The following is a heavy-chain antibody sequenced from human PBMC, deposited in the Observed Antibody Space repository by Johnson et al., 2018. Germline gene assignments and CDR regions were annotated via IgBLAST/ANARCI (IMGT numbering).Heavy chain of an antibody. Sequence: VQLVEFGGGPVKPGGSLRLSCAASGFTFSSFSMNWVRQAPGKGLEWVSSISASTSFIDYADSVKGRFTISRDNAMDSLYLQMNSLRAEDTAVYYCAGETFTDYAFDICGQGTMVTVSS. V-gene: IGHV3-21*01. CDR3: AGETFTDYAFDI. J-gene: IGHJ3*02. CDR1: GFTFSSFS. D-gene: IGHD3-16*01. CDR2: ISASTSFI.